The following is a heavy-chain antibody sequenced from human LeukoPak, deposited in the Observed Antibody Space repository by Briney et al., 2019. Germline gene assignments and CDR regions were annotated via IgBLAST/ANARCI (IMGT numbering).Heavy chain of an antibody. Sequence: GGSLRLSCAASGFTFRSYSMNWVRQTPRKGLEWVSSISDNSNYIYDADSVKARFTISRDNAKNSLYLQMNSLRVEDTAVYYCARDQGDFWGQGTLVTVSS. V-gene: IGHV3-21*01. J-gene: IGHJ4*02. CDR2: ISDNSNYI. CDR1: GFTFRSYS. CDR3: ARDQGDF.